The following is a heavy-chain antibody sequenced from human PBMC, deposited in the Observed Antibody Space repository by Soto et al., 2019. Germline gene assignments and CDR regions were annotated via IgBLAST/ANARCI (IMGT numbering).Heavy chain of an antibody. D-gene: IGHD1-1*01. Sequence: QVQLVESGGGVVQPGRSLRLSCAASGFTFSSYGMHWVRQAPGKGLEWVAVISYDGSNKYYADSVKGRFTISRDNSKNTLYLQMNSLRAEDTALYYCAKDISSGWNALGLGDYWGQGTLVTVSS. CDR2: ISYDGSNK. V-gene: IGHV3-30*18. J-gene: IGHJ4*02. CDR1: GFTFSSYG. CDR3: AKDISSGWNALGLGDY.